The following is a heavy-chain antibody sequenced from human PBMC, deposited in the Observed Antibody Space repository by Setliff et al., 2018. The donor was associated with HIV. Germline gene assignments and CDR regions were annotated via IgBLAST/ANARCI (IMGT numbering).Heavy chain of an antibody. CDR3: ARPSNGGSFDY. J-gene: IGHJ4*02. V-gene: IGHV4-4*07. CDR1: DSGTYY. D-gene: IGHD2-8*01. CDR2: VSSRGDT. Sequence: SETLSLTCTVSDSGTYYWSWIRQPAGKGLEWIGRVSSRGDTNYNPSLKSRVTMSVDKSISTAYLQWSSLKASDTAMYYCARPSNGGSFDYWGQGTLVTVSS.